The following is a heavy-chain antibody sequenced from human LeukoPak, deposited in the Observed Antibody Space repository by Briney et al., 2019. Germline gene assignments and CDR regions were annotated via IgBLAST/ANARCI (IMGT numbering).Heavy chain of an antibody. J-gene: IGHJ4*02. CDR1: GFIFNDFW. D-gene: IGHD3-3*01. V-gene: IGHV3-7*01. Sequence: GGSLRLSCTASGFIFNDFWMSWVRQAPGEGLEWVANIRQDGGAKNFVDSVKGRFTISRDNAKKSLYLQMNSLRAEDTAVYYCASIPSPRNLRFLEWLLPIWGQGTLVTVSS. CDR3: ASIPSPRNLRFLEWLLPI. CDR2: IRQDGGAK.